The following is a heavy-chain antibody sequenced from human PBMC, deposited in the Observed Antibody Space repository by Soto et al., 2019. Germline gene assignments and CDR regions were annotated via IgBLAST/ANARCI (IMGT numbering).Heavy chain of an antibody. CDR1: LFSIINSGMR. V-gene: IGHV2-70*04. Sequence: PLTLIGTFCLFSIINSGMRGSWIRQPPGEAREWRARIDWDDDKFFSTSLKTRLTISKDTSKNQVVLTMTNMDPVDTATYYCARDIIGRLREWYYYYGMDVWGQATTVTVSS. J-gene: IGHJ6*02. CDR3: ARDIIGRLREWYYYYGMDV. CDR2: IDWDDDK. D-gene: IGHD3-3*01.